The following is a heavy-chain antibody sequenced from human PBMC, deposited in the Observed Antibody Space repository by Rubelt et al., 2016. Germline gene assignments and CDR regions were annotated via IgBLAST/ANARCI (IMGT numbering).Heavy chain of an antibody. J-gene: IGHJ4*02. Sequence: QVQLVQSGVEVKKPGASVKVSCKASGYTFTSYAMHWVRQAPGQRLEWMGWINAGNGNTKYSQKFQGRVTITRDTSGRTAYMELSSLRSEDTAVYYCARMRKRRDGYNLGYWGQGTLVTVSS. CDR2: INAGNGNT. D-gene: IGHD5-24*01. CDR3: ARMRKRRDGYNLGY. CDR1: GYTFTSYA. V-gene: IGHV1-3*01.